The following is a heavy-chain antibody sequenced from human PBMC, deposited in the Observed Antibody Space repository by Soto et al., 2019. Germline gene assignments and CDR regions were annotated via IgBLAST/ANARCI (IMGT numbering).Heavy chain of an antibody. CDR3: ARVVSPDAFDI. CDR2: ITPYNGNT. D-gene: IGHD2-21*01. Sequence: QVHLVQSGAEVKKPGASVKVSCKASGYTFTNYGVTWVRQAPGQGLEWMGWITPYNGNTHYAQKLQGRVTMTTDTSTSTAYMELRSLRSDDTAVYYCARVVSPDAFDIWGQGTMVTVSS. V-gene: IGHV1-18*01. J-gene: IGHJ3*02. CDR1: GYTFTNYG.